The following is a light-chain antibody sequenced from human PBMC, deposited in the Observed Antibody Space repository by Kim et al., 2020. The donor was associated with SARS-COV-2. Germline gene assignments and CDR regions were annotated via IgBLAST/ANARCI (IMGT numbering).Light chain of an antibody. J-gene: IGKJ1*01. CDR3: LQDYNYPRT. V-gene: IGKV1-6*01. CDR2: GAS. CDR1: QAIRND. Sequence: AIHMTQSPSSLSASVGDRVTITCRASQAIRNDLGWYQQKLGKAPKLLIYGASRLQSGVPSRFSGSGSGTDFTLTIISLQPEDFATYYCLQDYNYPRTFGQGTKVEIK.